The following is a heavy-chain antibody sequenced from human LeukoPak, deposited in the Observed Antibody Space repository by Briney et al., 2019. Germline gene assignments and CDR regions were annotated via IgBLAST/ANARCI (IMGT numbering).Heavy chain of an antibody. CDR3: AHRNIAVAGTQFDY. Sequence: SGPTLVKPTQTLTLTCTFSGFSLSTSGVGVGWIRQPPGKALEWLALIYWDDDKRYSPSLKSRLTITKDTSKNQVVLTMTNMDPVDTATYYCAHRNIAVAGTQFDYWGQGTLVTVSS. V-gene: IGHV2-5*02. CDR1: GFSLSTSGVG. J-gene: IGHJ4*02. D-gene: IGHD6-19*01. CDR2: IYWDDDK.